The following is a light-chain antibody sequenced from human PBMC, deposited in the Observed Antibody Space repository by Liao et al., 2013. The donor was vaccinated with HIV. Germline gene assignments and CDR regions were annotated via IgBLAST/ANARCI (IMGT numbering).Light chain of an antibody. V-gene: IGLV3-1*01. CDR1: KLGEKY. CDR2: EDT. Sequence: SYVVTQPPSVSVSPGQTATITCSGDKLGEKYASWYQQKPGQSPVLVIYEDTKRPSGIPGRFSGSNSENTATLTISGTQPMDEADYYCQVWDSRSDHWVFGGGTKLTVL. J-gene: IGLJ3*02. CDR3: QVWDSRSDHWV.